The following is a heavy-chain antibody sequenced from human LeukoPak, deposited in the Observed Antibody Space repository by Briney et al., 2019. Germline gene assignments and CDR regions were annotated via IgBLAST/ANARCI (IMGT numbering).Heavy chain of an antibody. J-gene: IGHJ4*02. D-gene: IGHD6-13*01. CDR2: ITGSGGNT. Sequence: GGSLRLSCAVSGFTFSSYAMSWVRQAPGKGLEWVSAITGSGGNTYYADSVKGRSTISRDNSKNTLYLQMNSLRAEDTAVYYCAKDSSSSGDYWGQGTLVTVSS. CDR3: AKDSSSSGDY. V-gene: IGHV3-23*01. CDR1: GFTFSSYA.